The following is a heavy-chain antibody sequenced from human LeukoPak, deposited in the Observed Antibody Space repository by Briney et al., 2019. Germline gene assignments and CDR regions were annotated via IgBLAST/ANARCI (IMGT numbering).Heavy chain of an antibody. D-gene: IGHD4-17*01. CDR1: GYTFTGYY. V-gene: IGHV1-2*02. CDR2: INPNSGGT. Sequence: ASVKVSCKASGYTFTGYYIHWVRQAPGQGLEWMGWINPNSGGTNYAQKFQGRVTMTRDTSISTAYMELSRLRSDDTAVCYCARDNSTVTIPDYWGQGTLVTVSS. CDR3: ARDNSTVTIPDY. J-gene: IGHJ4*02.